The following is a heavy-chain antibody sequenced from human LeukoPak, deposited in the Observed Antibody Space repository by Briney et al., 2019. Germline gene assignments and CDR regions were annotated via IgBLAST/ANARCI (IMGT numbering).Heavy chain of an antibody. Sequence: ETLSLTCTVSGDSISSSSYYWGWIRQSPGKGLEWVSAISGSGGSTNYADSVKGRFTISRDNSKNTLYLQMNSLRAKDTAVYYCNVYGDWSFDYWGQGTLVTVSS. CDR1: GDSISSSSYY. D-gene: IGHD4-17*01. V-gene: IGHV3-23*01. CDR2: ISGSGGST. CDR3: NVYGDWSFDY. J-gene: IGHJ4*02.